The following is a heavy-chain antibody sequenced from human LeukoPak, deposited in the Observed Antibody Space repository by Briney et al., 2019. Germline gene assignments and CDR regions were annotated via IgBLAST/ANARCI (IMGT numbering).Heavy chain of an antibody. V-gene: IGHV7-4-1*02. D-gene: IGHD2-21*01. CDR3: ARSDATGLLDFEY. Sequence: GASVKVSCKASGYIFTTYAMNWVRQAPGQGLEWMGWINTNTRNPTYAQGFTGRFVFSLDTSVSTAYLQISSLKAEDTAVYYCARSDATGLLDFEYWGQGTLVTVSS. J-gene: IGHJ4*02. CDR2: INTNTRNP. CDR1: GYIFTTYA.